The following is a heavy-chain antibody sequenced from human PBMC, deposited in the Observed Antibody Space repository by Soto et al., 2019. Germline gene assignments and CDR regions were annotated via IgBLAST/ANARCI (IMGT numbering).Heavy chain of an antibody. V-gene: IGHV4-59*01. CDR1: GGSISSYY. Sequence: QVQLQESGPGLVKPSETLSLTCTVSGGSISSYYWSWIRQPPGKGLEWIGYIYYSGSTNYNPSLKSRVTISVDTSKNQFSLKLSSVTAADTAVYYCARVRGVQIFGVVIGYYYMDVWGKGTTVTVSS. D-gene: IGHD3-3*01. CDR2: IYYSGST. CDR3: ARVRGVQIFGVVIGYYYMDV. J-gene: IGHJ6*03.